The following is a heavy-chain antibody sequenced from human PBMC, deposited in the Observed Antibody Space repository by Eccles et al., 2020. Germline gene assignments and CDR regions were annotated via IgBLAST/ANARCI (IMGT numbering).Heavy chain of an antibody. V-gene: IGHV3-30*01. CDR3: ARATTVVTPFDY. J-gene: IGHJ4*02. D-gene: IGHD4-17*01. Sequence: KGRFTISRDNSKNTLYLQMNSLRAEDTALYYCARATTVVTPFDYWGQGSL.